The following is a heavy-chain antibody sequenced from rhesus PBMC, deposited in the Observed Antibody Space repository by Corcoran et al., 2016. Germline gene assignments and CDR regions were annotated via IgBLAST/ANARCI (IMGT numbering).Heavy chain of an antibody. J-gene: IGHJ4*01. CDR3: ARRKVLFDY. Sequence: QVQLQESGPGLVKPSETLSLTCAVSGGSVSSSNWWCWIRTPPGKGLEWIGYISGSSGRTYYNPSLKSRVTISTDTSKNQFSLKLSSVTAADTAVYYCARRKVLFDYWGQGVLVTVSS. CDR1: GGSVSSSNW. CDR2: ISGSSGRT. V-gene: IGHV4-65*01.